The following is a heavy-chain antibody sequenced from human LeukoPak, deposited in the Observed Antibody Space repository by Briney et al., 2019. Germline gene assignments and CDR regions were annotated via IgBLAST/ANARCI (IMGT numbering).Heavy chain of an antibody. CDR2: IYYSGST. V-gene: IGHV4-61*01. CDR3: ARAPPGGIDY. Sequence: PSETLSLTCTVSGGSVSSGSYYWSWIRQPPGKGLEWIGYIYYSGSTNYNPSLKSRVTISVDTFKNQFSLKLSSVTAADTAVYYCARAPPGGIDYWGQGTLVTVSS. CDR1: GGSVSSGSYY. D-gene: IGHD2-15*01. J-gene: IGHJ4*02.